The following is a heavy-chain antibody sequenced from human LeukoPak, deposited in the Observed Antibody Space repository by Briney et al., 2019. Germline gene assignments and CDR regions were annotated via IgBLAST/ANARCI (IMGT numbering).Heavy chain of an antibody. Sequence: ASVKVSFKASGYTFTSYGISWVRQAPGQGLEWMGWISAYNGNTNYAQKLQGRVTMTTDTSTSTAYMELRSLRSDDTAVYYCARLDCSGGSCYVDYWGQGTLVTVSS. D-gene: IGHD2-15*01. CDR1: GYTFTSYG. CDR2: ISAYNGNT. CDR3: ARLDCSGGSCYVDY. J-gene: IGHJ4*02. V-gene: IGHV1-18*01.